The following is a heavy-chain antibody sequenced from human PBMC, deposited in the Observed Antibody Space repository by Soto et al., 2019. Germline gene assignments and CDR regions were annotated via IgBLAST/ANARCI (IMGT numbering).Heavy chain of an antibody. CDR1: GFTFSDYY. CDR2: ISSSGSTI. D-gene: IGHD3-22*01. J-gene: IGHJ5*02. CDR3: ATQIVVANNWFDP. Sequence: GGSLRLSCAASGFTFSDYYMSWIRQAPGKGLEWVSYISSSGSTIYYADSVKGRFTISRDNAKNSLYLQMNSLRAEDTAVYYCATQIVVANNWFDPWGQGTLVTVSS. V-gene: IGHV3-11*01.